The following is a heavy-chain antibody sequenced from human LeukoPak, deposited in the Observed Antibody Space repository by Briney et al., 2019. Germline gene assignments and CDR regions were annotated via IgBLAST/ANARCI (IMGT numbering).Heavy chain of an antibody. V-gene: IGHV1-2*02. Sequence: ASVKVSCKASGYTFTGYYMHWVRQAPGQGLEWMGWINPNNGGTDYAQKFQGRVTLTRDTSISTAYMELSRLRSDDTAVYHCARGGPTFDSSGWDDFDYWGQGTLVTVSS. CDR1: GYTFTGYY. CDR2: INPNNGGT. CDR3: ARGGPTFDSSGWDDFDY. D-gene: IGHD6-19*01. J-gene: IGHJ4*02.